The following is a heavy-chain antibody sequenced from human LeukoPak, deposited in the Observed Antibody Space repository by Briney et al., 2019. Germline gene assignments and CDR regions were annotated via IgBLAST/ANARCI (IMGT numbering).Heavy chain of an antibody. D-gene: IGHD3-3*01. J-gene: IGHJ5*02. V-gene: IGHV4-34*01. CDR1: GGSFSGYY. CDR2: INHSGST. CDR3: ARGSSYDFWSGYLDNWFDP. Sequence: SETLSLTCAVYGGSFSGYYWSWIRQPPGKGLEWVGEINHSGSTNYNPSLKGRVTISVDTSKNQFSLKLSSVTAADTAVYYCARGSSYDFWSGYLDNWFDPWGQGTLVTVSS.